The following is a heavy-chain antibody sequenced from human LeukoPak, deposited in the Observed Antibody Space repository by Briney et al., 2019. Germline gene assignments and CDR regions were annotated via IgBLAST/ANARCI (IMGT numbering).Heavy chain of an antibody. CDR3: ARSITIFGVVITRPFDY. D-gene: IGHD3-3*01. Sequence: GASLHISCQGSGYRFTSYWIGWVRQLPGKGLEWMGIIYPGDPDTRYSPSFQGQVTISADKSISTAYLQWSSLKASDTAMYYCARSITIFGVVITRPFDYWGQGTLVTVSS. V-gene: IGHV5-51*01. J-gene: IGHJ4*02. CDR1: GYRFTSYW. CDR2: IYPGDPDT.